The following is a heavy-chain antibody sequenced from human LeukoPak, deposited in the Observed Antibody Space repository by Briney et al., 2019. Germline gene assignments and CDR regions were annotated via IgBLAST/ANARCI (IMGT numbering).Heavy chain of an antibody. D-gene: IGHD3-16*01. Sequence: PGGSLRLSCAASGFTFSSYEMDWVRQAPGKGLEWVSYSNGGGDNTRYAGSVKGRFTISRDNAKNSLYLQMNSLRAEDTALYYCARGGGETLFDYWGQGTLVTVSS. CDR2: SNGGGDNT. CDR1: GFTFSSYE. V-gene: IGHV3-48*03. J-gene: IGHJ4*02. CDR3: ARGGGETLFDY.